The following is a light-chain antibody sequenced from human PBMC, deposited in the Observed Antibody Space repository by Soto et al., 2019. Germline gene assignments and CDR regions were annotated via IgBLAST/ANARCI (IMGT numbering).Light chain of an antibody. CDR3: QQYYSTPLT. V-gene: IGKV4-1*01. J-gene: IGKJ4*01. CDR2: WAS. Sequence: DIVMTQSPDSLAVSLGERATINCKSSQSVLYSSNNKNYLAWYQQKPGQPPKLLIYWASTRESGVPDRFSGSGSGTDFTLPISSLQAEDVAVDYCQQYYSTPLTFGGGTKVEIK. CDR1: QSVLYSSNNKNY.